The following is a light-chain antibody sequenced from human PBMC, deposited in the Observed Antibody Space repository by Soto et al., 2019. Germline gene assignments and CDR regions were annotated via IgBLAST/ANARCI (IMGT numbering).Light chain of an antibody. V-gene: IGKV3-15*01. CDR1: QSVSSN. CDR2: AAS. J-gene: IGKJ1*01. Sequence: EIVVTQSPATLSVSPGERATLSCRASQSVSSNLAWYQQKPGQAPRLLIYAASTRATGIPARFSGSGSGTEFTLTISSLQSEDFAVYYCPQYNNWPPETFGQGTTVEIK. CDR3: PQYNNWPPET.